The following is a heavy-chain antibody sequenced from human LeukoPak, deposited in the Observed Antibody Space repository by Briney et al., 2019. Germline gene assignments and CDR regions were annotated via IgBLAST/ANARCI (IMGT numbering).Heavy chain of an antibody. J-gene: IGHJ6*02. Sequence: GGSLRLTCAASGFTFSNYAMNWVRQAPGKGLEWLSDILGSGGNAYYAESVKGRFTISRDNSKNTLYLQLNSLRADDTAVYYRAKDVSGIIAMDVWGQGTTVTVSS. CDR3: AKDVSGIIAMDV. CDR2: ILGSGGNA. CDR1: GFTFSNYA. D-gene: IGHD1-14*01. V-gene: IGHV3-23*01.